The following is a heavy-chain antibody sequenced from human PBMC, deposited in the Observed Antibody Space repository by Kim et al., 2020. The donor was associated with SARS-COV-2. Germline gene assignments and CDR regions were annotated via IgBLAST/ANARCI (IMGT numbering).Heavy chain of an antibody. D-gene: IGHD3-9*01. V-gene: IGHV3-11*05. CDR1: GFTFSDYY. J-gene: IGHJ4*02. CDR3: ARAGVSYDIPYFDY. Sequence: GGSLRLSCAASGFTFSDYYMSWIRQAPGKGLEWVSYISSSSSYTNYADSVKGRFTISRDNAKNSLYLQMNSLRAEDTAVYYCARAGVSYDIPYFDYWGQGTLVTVSS. CDR2: ISSSSSYT.